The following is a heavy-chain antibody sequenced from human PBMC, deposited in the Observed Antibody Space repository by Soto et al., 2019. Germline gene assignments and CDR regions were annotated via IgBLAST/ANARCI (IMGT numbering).Heavy chain of an antibody. CDR1: GFTFSSYA. J-gene: IGHJ3*02. V-gene: IGHV3-23*01. D-gene: IGHD5-12*01. CDR3: AKPLRDGYNYDAFDI. Sequence: PGGSLRLSCAASGFTFSSYAMSWFRQAPGKGLEWVSAISGSGGSTYYADSVKGRFTISRDNSKNTLYLQMNSLRAEDTAVYYCAKPLRDGYNYDAFDIWGQGTMVTVSS. CDR2: ISGSGGST.